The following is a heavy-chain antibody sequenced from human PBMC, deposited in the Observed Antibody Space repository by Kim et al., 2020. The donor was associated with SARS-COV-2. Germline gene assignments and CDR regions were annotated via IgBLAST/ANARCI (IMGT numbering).Heavy chain of an antibody. CDR3: AKVSSGYSSGWYGY. D-gene: IGHD6-19*01. J-gene: IGHJ4*02. V-gene: IGHV3-23*01. Sequence: ADSVKGRFTSSRDNSKNTLYLQMNSLRAEDTAVYYCAKVSSGYSSGWYGYWGQGTLVTVSS.